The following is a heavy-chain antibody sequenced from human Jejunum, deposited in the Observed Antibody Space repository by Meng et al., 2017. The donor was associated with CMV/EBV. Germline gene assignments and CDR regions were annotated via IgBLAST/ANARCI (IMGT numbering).Heavy chain of an antibody. CDR3: ARDGDSSALYWYYDL. V-gene: IGHV3-33*01. J-gene: IGHJ2*01. CDR2: LWYDGSRK. CDR1: GFPLNSYG. D-gene: IGHD3-22*01. Sequence: SGFPLNSYGIHWVRQFPGKGLEWVAVLWYDGSRKYFADSVQGRFSISRDISKNTMYLQMDSLRAEDTAVYYCARDGDSSALYWYYDLWGRGTLVTVSS.